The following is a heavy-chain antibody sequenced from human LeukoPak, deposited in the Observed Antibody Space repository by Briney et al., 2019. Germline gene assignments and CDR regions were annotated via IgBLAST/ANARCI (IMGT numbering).Heavy chain of an antibody. CDR1: GGSISSSSYY. CDR3: ARGRGALRYNWFDP. J-gene: IGHJ5*02. Sequence: SETLSLTCTVSGGSISSSSYYWSWIRQPPGKGLEWIGYIYYSGSTNYNPSLKSRVTISVDTSKNQFSLKLSSVTAADTAVYYCARGRGALRYNWFDPWGQGTLVTVSS. V-gene: IGHV4-61*01. D-gene: IGHD3-10*01. CDR2: IYYSGST.